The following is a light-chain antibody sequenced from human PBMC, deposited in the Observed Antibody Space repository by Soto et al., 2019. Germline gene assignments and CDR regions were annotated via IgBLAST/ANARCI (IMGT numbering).Light chain of an antibody. CDR1: QTLSSRH. V-gene: IGKV3-20*01. J-gene: IGKJ1*01. CDR2: GSS. Sequence: VLTQSPGTLSLSPGERATLSCRASQTLSSRHLAWYQQKPGQAPRLLIYGSSSRATDIPDRFSGSGSGTDFPLTISRLEPEDVAVYYYQQYGSSGTFGQGTKVDI. CDR3: QQYGSSGT.